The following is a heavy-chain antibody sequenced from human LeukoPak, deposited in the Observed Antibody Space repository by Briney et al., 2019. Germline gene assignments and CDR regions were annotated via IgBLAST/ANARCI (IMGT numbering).Heavy chain of an antibody. D-gene: IGHD2-2*03. CDR2: ISAYNGNT. CDR3: ARDGYCSSTSCYALFYAFDI. J-gene: IGHJ3*02. CDR1: GYTFTSHG. V-gene: IGHV1-18*01. Sequence: GASVKVSCKASGYTFTSHGISWVRQAPGQGLEWMGWISAYNGNTNYAQKLQGRVTMTTDTSTSTAYMELRSLRSDDTAVYYCARDGYCSSTSCYALFYAFDIWGQGTMVTVSS.